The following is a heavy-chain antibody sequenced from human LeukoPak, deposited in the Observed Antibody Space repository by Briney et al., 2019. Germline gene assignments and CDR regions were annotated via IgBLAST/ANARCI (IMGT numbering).Heavy chain of an antibody. D-gene: IGHD3-3*01. V-gene: IGHV1-8*01. CDR2: MNPNSGNT. Sequence: ASVKSSCKASGYSFTSYDINCVRHATGQGLEWMGWMNPNSGNTGYAQKFQGRVTMTRNTSISTAYMELSSLRSEDTAVYYCARPITIDGGYGMDVWGQGTTVTVCS. CDR3: ARPITIDGGYGMDV. J-gene: IGHJ6*02. CDR1: GYSFTSYD.